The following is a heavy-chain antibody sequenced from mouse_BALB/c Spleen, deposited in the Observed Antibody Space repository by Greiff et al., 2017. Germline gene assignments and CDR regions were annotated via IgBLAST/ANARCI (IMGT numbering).Heavy chain of an antibody. CDR1: GYTFTSYW. CDR2: INPSTGYT. J-gene: IGHJ4*01. D-gene: IGHD2-2*01. V-gene: IGHV1-7*01. CDR3: ARSRRYGYDDGVDY. Sequence: QVQLQQSGAELAKPGASVKMSCKASGYTFTSYWMHWVKQRPGQGLEWIGYINPSTGYTEYNQKFKDKATLTADKSSSTAYMQLSSLTSEDSAVYYCARSRRYGYDDGVDYWGQGTSVTVSS.